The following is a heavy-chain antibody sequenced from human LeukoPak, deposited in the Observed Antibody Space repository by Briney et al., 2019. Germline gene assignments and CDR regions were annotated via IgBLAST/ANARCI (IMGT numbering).Heavy chain of an antibody. CDR1: GDSFSDSDW. V-gene: IGHV4-4*02. D-gene: IGHD1-14*01. CDR3: ARAGIPWNPADC. J-gene: IGHJ4*02. Sequence: SETLSLTCAVSGDSFSDSDWWTWVRQPPGKGLEWIGEIRHSGSTNYSPSLKSRVTISIDKSKNQLSLKLSSVTAADTANYFCARAGIPWNPADCWGQGTLVIVSS. CDR2: IRHSGST.